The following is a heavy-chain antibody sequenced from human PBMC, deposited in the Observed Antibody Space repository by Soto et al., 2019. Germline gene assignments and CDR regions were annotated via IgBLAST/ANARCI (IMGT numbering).Heavy chain of an antibody. CDR1: GYTFTSYS. Sequence: ASVKVSCQASGYTFTSYSMHWVRQAPGQRFEWMGWINAGNGNTKYSQKFQGRVTITRDTSASTAYMELSSLRSEDTAVYYFARAPGALLWFGESAFDYWGQGTLVTVSS. V-gene: IGHV1-3*01. CDR2: INAGNGNT. CDR3: ARAPGALLWFGESAFDY. J-gene: IGHJ4*02. D-gene: IGHD3-10*01.